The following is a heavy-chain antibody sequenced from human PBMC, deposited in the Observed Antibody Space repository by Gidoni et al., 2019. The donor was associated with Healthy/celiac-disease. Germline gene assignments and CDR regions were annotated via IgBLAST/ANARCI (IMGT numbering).Heavy chain of an antibody. V-gene: IGHV3-30*04. CDR3: ARAGRTYDFWSGYYSLGDY. J-gene: IGHJ4*02. D-gene: IGHD3-3*01. Sequence: VQLVESGGGVVQPGRSLRLSCAASGFTFSSYAMHWVRQPPGKGLEWVAVISYDGSNKYYADSVKGRFTISRDNSKNTLYLQMNSLRAEDTAVYYCARAGRTYDFWSGYYSLGDYWGQGTLVTVSS. CDR1: GFTFSSYA. CDR2: ISYDGSNK.